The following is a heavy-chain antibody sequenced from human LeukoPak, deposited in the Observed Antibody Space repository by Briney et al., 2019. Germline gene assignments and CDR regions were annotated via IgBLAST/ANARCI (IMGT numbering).Heavy chain of an antibody. CDR2: VDPEGGDT. D-gene: IGHD3-16*01. CDR1: GYSFRDYY. CDR3: ARLPKGTYVSFDR. V-gene: IGHV1-69-2*01. J-gene: IGHJ4*02. Sequence: ASVKVSCKVLGYSFRDYYTHWVQQAPGKGLVWMGFVDPEGGDTMYAAKFQGRLTITADMSKDTAYMELRDPRSDDTAVYYCARLPKGTYVSFDRWGQGTLVTVSS.